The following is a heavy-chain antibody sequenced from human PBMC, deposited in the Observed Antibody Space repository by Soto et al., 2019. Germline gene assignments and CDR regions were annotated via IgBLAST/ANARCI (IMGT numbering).Heavy chain of an antibody. CDR1: GDSISSGHY. CDR3: ASRITMVRGVRGDWFDP. CDR2: IYHSGTT. V-gene: IGHV4-38-2*01. Sequence: ETLSLPCSVSGDSISSGHYWAWIRQPPGKGQEWIGSIYHSGTTYYNPSLKSRVTISVDTSRNQFSLKLSSVTAADTAVYYCASRITMVRGVRGDWFDPWGQGTLVTVSS. J-gene: IGHJ5*02. D-gene: IGHD3-10*01.